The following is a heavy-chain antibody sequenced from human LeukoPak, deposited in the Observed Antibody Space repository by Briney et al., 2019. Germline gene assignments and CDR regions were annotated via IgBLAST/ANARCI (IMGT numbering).Heavy chain of an antibody. CDR2: FDPEDGET. CDR3: ATVYYGSGSYSGFDY. CDR1: GYTLIELS. Sequence: ASVKVSCKVSGYTLIELSMHWVRQAPGKGLEWMGGFDPEDGETIYAQKFQGRVTMTEDTSTDTAYMELSSLRSEDTAVYYCATVYYGSGSYSGFDYWGQGTLVTVSS. D-gene: IGHD3-10*01. V-gene: IGHV1-24*01. J-gene: IGHJ4*02.